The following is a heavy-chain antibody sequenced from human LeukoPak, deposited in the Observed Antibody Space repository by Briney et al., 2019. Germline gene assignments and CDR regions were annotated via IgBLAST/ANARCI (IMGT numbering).Heavy chain of an antibody. CDR1: GGSISSYY. CDR2: IYTSGST. V-gene: IGHV4-4*07. Sequence: PSETLSLTCTVSGGSISSYYWSWIRQPAGKGLEWIGRIYTSGSTNYNPSLKSRVTMSVDTSKNQFSLKLSSVTAADTAVYYCARHPAYYYDSSGPYYFDYWGQGTLVTVSS. CDR3: ARHPAYYYDSSGPYYFDY. J-gene: IGHJ4*02. D-gene: IGHD3-22*01.